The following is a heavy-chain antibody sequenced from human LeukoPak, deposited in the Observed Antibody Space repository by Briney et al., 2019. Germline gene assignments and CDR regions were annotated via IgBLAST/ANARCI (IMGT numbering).Heavy chain of an antibody. V-gene: IGHV4-59*01. CDR3: ARGGVYGSGGYYFDY. CDR1: GGSISSYY. CDR2: IYYSGST. J-gene: IGHJ4*02. D-gene: IGHD3-10*01. Sequence: SETLSLTCTVSGGSISSYYWSWIRQPPGEGLEWIGYIYYSGSTNYNPSLKSRVTISVDTSKNQFSLKLSSVTAAGTAVYYCARGGVYGSGGYYFDYWGQGTLVTVSS.